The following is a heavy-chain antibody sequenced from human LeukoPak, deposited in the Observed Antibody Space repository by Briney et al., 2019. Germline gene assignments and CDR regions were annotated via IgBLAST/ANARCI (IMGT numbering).Heavy chain of an antibody. V-gene: IGHV1-69*13. D-gene: IGHD6-19*01. CDR2: IIPIFGTA. J-gene: IGHJ3*02. Sequence: AASVKVSCKASGYTFTGYYMHWVRQAPGQGLEWMGGIIPIFGTANYAQKFQGRVTITADESTSTAYMELSSLRSEDTAVYYCARDRIAVAGRDAFDIWGQGTMVTVSS. CDR1: GYTFTGYY. CDR3: ARDRIAVAGRDAFDI.